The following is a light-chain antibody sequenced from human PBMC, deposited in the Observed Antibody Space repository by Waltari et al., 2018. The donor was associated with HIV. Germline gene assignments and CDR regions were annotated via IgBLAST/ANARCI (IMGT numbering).Light chain of an antibody. V-gene: IGLV2-14*01. CDR1: TSDVGGYDY. J-gene: IGLJ2*01. Sequence: QSALTQPASVSGSPGQSITISCTGTTSDVGGYDYVSWYQQHPGNAPKLMIFEVTYRPSGVSHRFSGSKSGNTASLTISGLQAEDEADYYCTSYRSGSTLVVGGGTKVTVL. CDR2: EVT. CDR3: TSYRSGSTLV.